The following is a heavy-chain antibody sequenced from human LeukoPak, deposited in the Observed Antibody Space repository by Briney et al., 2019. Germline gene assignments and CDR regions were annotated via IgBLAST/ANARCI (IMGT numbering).Heavy chain of an antibody. CDR2: ISSSSYI. CDR1: GFTFSSYS. D-gene: IGHD5-18*01. J-gene: IGHJ4*02. Sequence: PGGSLRLSCAASGFTFSSYSMNWVRQAPGKGLEWVSSISSSSYIYYADSVKGRFTISRDNAKNSLYLQMNSLRAEDTAVYYCARDPDTAILDYWGQGTLVTVSS. CDR3: ARDPDTAILDY. V-gene: IGHV3-21*01.